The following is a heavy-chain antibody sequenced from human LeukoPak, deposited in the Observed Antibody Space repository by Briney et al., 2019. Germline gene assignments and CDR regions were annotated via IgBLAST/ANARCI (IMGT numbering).Heavy chain of an antibody. V-gene: IGHV4-59*01. CDR3: ARLRGGFDY. Sequence: NPSETLSLTCTVSGGSLSSYYWSWIRPPPGKGLEWIGYISYSGSTNYNPSLKSRVTISVDTSKNQFSLNLSSVTAADTAVYYCARLRGGFDYWGQGTLVTVSS. CDR2: ISYSGST. CDR1: GGSLSSYY. J-gene: IGHJ4*02. D-gene: IGHD3-16*01.